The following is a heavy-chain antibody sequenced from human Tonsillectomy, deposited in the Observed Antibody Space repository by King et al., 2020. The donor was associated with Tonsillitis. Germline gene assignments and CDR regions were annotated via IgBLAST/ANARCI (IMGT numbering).Heavy chain of an antibody. CDR3: AASEVGATFDY. D-gene: IGHD1-26*01. Sequence: VQLVESGGGVVQPGRPLRLSCAASGFTFSSYGMHWVRQAPGKGLEWVAVISYDGSNKYYADSVKGRFTISRDNSKNTLYLQMNSLRAEDTAVYYCAASEVGATFDYWGQGTLVTVSS. CDR2: ISYDGSNK. CDR1: GFTFSSYG. V-gene: IGHV3-30*03. J-gene: IGHJ4*02.